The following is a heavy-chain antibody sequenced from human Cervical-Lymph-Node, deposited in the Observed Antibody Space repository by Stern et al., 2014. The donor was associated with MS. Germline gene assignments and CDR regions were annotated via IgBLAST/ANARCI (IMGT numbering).Heavy chain of an antibody. CDR3: ARDRHDLGYCSGGSCYLPDY. CDR2: IWYDGSNK. D-gene: IGHD2-15*01. J-gene: IGHJ4*02. Sequence: QVQLAESGGGVVQPGRSLRLSCAASGFTFSSYGMHWVRQAPGKGLEWVAVIWYDGSNKYYADSVKGRFTISRDNSKNTLYLQMNSLRAEDTAVYYCARDRHDLGYCSGGSCYLPDYWGQGTLVTVSS. V-gene: IGHV3-33*01. CDR1: GFTFSSYG.